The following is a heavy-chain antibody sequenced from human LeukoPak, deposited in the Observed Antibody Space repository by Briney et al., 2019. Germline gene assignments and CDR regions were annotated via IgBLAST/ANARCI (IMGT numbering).Heavy chain of an antibody. V-gene: IGHV3-48*01. J-gene: IGHJ4*02. Sequence: GGSLRLSCAASGFTFCDSMNWVRQAPGKGLEWISYIGIDSGNTNYADSVKGRFTISGDKAKNSLYLQMNSLRVEDTAVYYCARDYKYAFDNWGQGTLVTVSS. CDR3: ARDYKYAFDN. D-gene: IGHD5-24*01. CDR1: GFTFCDS. CDR2: IGIDSGNT.